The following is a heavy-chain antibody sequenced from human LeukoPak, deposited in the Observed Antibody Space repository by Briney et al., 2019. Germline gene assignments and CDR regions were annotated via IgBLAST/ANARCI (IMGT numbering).Heavy chain of an antibody. Sequence: GGSLRLSCAASGFTFSSYSMNWVRQAPGKGLEWVSSISSSSSYIHYADSVKGRFTISRDNAKNSLYLQMDSLRGEDTAVYYCAKDFRIGYSAHFDYWGQGALVTVSS. CDR2: ISSSSSYI. CDR3: AKDFRIGYSAHFDY. CDR1: GFTFSSYS. J-gene: IGHJ4*02. D-gene: IGHD2-21*01. V-gene: IGHV3-21*04.